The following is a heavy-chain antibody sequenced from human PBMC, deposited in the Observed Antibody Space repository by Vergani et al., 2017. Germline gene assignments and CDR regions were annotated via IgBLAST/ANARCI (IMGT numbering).Heavy chain of an antibody. D-gene: IGHD3-10*01. Sequence: QLQLQESGSGLVKPSETLSLTCTVSGGSISSSSYYWGWIRQPPGKGLEWIGSIYYSGSTYYNPSLKSRVTISVDTSKNQFSLKLSSVTAADTAVYYCARRGFGDSGYWGQGTLVTVSS. J-gene: IGHJ4*02. V-gene: IGHV4-39*01. CDR1: GGSISSSSYY. CDR3: ARRGFGDSGY. CDR2: IYYSGST.